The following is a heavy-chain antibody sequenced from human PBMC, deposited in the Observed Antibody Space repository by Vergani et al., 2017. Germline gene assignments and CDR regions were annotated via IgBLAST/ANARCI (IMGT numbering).Heavy chain of an antibody. J-gene: IGHJ3*02. Sequence: EVQLVESGGGLVQPGGSLRLSCAASGFTFSSYWMHWVRQAPGKGLVWVSRINSDGRSTSYADSVKGRFTISRDNAKNTLYLQMNSLRAEDTAVYYCAKDRYYYDSSGYYYAAFDIWGQGTMVTVSS. CDR1: GFTFSSYW. CDR3: AKDRYYYDSSGYYYAAFDI. CDR2: INSDGRST. V-gene: IGHV3-74*01. D-gene: IGHD3-22*01.